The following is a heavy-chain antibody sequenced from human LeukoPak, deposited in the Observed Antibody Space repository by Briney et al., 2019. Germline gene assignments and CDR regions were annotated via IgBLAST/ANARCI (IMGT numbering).Heavy chain of an antibody. CDR1: GFTF. D-gene: IGHD6-13*01. CDR3: ARDLMGIAYRGAFYY. CDR2: ISSSGSTI. Sequence: GGSLRLSCAASGFTFMSWIRQAPGQGLEWVSYISSSGSTIYYADSVKGRFTISRDNAKNSLYLQMNSLRAEDTAVYYCARDLMGIAYRGAFYYWGQGTLVTVSS. V-gene: IGHV3-11*01. J-gene: IGHJ4*02.